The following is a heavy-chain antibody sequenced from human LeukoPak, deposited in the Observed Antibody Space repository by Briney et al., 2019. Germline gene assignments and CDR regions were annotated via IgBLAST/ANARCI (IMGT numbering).Heavy chain of an antibody. Sequence: GGSLRLSCAASGFTFSSYSMNWVRQAPGKGLEWVSSISSSSSYIYYADSVKGRFTISRDNAKNSLYLQMNSLRAEGTAVYYCARESYYDSSGYWNPFDYWGQGTLVTVSS. CDR1: GFTFSSYS. CDR2: ISSSSSYI. CDR3: ARESYYDSSGYWNPFDY. J-gene: IGHJ4*02. V-gene: IGHV3-21*01. D-gene: IGHD3-22*01.